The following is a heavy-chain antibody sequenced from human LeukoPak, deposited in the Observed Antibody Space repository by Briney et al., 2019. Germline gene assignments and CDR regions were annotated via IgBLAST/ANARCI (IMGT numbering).Heavy chain of an antibody. J-gene: IGHJ4*02. CDR2: ISASGGST. Sequence: GGSLRLSCAASGFTFSSYAITWVRQAPGKGLEWVSGISASGGSTYYADSVKGRFTISRDDSRNTLYLQMDSLRAADTAVYYCAKRSSQESGYFDYWGQGTLVTVSS. CDR3: AKRSSQESGYFDY. D-gene: IGHD3-3*01. V-gene: IGHV3-23*01. CDR1: GFTFSSYA.